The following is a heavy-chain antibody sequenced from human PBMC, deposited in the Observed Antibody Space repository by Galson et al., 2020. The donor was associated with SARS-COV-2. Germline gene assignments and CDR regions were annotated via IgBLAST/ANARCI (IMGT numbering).Heavy chain of an antibody. J-gene: IGHJ4*02. Sequence: GESLKISCAASGFTFSSYGMHWVRQAPGKGLEWVAVIWYDGSNKYYADSVKGRFTISRDNSKNTLYLQMNSLRAEDTAVYYCAKEGSYGDYVLALYYWGQGTLVTVSS. CDR1: GFTFSSYG. CDR2: IWYDGSNK. CDR3: AKEGSYGDYVLALYY. D-gene: IGHD4-17*01. V-gene: IGHV3-33*06.